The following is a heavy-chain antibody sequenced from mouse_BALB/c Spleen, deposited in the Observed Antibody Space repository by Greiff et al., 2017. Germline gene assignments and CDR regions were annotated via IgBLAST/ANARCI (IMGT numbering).Heavy chain of an antibody. Sequence: EVKLMESGGGLVQPGGSLKLSCAASGFTFSSYGMSWVRQTPDKRLELVATINSNGGSTYYPDSVKGRFTISRDNAKNTLYLQMSSLKSEDTAMYYCARVNWDYFDYWGQGTTLTVSS. J-gene: IGHJ2*01. CDR1: GFTFSSYG. CDR2: INSNGGST. CDR3: ARVNWDYFDY. V-gene: IGHV5-6-3*01. D-gene: IGHD4-1*01.